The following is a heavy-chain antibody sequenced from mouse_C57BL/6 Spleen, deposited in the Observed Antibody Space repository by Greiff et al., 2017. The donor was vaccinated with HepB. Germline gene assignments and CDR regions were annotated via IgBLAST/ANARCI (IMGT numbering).Heavy chain of an antibody. D-gene: IGHD1-1*01. J-gene: IGHJ4*01. V-gene: IGHV14-4*01. CDR2: IDPENGDT. CDR1: GFNIKDDY. CDR3: TTSGSSYNYYAMDD. Sequence: EVQLQESGAELVRPGASVKLSCTASGFNIKDDYMHWVKQRPEQGLEWIGWIDPENGDTEYASKFQGKATITADTSSNTAYLQLSSLTSEDTAVYYCTTSGSSYNYYAMDDWGQGTSVTVSS.